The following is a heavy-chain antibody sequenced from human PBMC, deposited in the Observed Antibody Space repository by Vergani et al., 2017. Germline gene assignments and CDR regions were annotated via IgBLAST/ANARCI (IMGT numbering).Heavy chain of an antibody. Sequence: VQLLESGGGLVQPGGSLRLSCAASGFTFSSYAMSWVRQAPGKGLEWVAVIWYDGSNKYYADSVKGRFTISRDNSKNTLYLQMNSLRAEDTAVYYCARDRGTTVTNYYYYGMDVWGQGTTVTVSS. CDR3: ARDRGTTVTNYYYYGMDV. J-gene: IGHJ6*02. CDR2: IWYDGSNK. D-gene: IGHD4-17*01. CDR1: GFTFSSYA. V-gene: IGHV3-33*08.